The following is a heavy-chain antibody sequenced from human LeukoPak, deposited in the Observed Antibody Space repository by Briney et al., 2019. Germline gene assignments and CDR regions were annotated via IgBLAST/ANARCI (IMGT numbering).Heavy chain of an antibody. CDR3: AKDRMSGSYSGGFDY. V-gene: IGHV3-23*01. Sequence: GGSLRLSCAASGFTFSNYAMSWVRQAPGKGLEWVSSINPSSGSTYYADSVKGRFTISRDNAKNSLYLQMNSLRAEDTALYYCAKDRMSGSYSGGFDYWGQGTLVTVSS. CDR2: INPSSGST. D-gene: IGHD1-26*01. J-gene: IGHJ4*02. CDR1: GFTFSNYA.